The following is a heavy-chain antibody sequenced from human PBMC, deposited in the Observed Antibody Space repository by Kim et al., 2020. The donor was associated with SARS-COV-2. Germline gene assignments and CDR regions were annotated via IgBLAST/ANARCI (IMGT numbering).Heavy chain of an antibody. V-gene: IGHV5-10-1*01. CDR1: GYSFTSYW. Sequence: GESLKISCKGSGYSFTSYWISWVRQMPGKGLEWMGRIDPSDSYTNYSPSFQGHVTISADKSISTAYLQWSSLKASDTAMYYCARLAPYLWFGELLSSDFDYWGQGTLVTVSS. D-gene: IGHD3-10*01. J-gene: IGHJ4*02. CDR2: IDPSDSYT. CDR3: ARLAPYLWFGELLSSDFDY.